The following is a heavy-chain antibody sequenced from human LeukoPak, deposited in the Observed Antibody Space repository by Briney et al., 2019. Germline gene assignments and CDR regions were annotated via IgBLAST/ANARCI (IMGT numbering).Heavy chain of an antibody. D-gene: IGHD2/OR15-2a*01. V-gene: IGHV4-59*12. CDR2: IYYSGIT. CDR1: GDSISSYY. J-gene: IGHJ4*02. CDR3: AREGIVRTYDQ. Sequence: SDTLSLTCTVSGDSISSYYWYWFRQPPGKELEWIACIYYSGITHYNPSLKSRVTISLDTSKNQFSLRLSSVTAADTAVYYCAREGIVRTYDQWGQGTLVTVSS.